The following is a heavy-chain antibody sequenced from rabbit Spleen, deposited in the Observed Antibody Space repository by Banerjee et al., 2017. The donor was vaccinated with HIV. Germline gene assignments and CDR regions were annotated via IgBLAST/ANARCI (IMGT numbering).Heavy chain of an antibody. CDR2: IDLLFGTT. Sequence: QSLEESGGDLVKPGASLTLTCTASGVSFSLSSYMCWVRQAPGKGLEWIGYIDLLFGTTFYANWVNGRFTISSHNAQNTLYLQLHGLTAADTATYFCARDAGRGDYIDGVFNLWGQGTLVTVS. CDR3: ARDAGRGDYIDGVFNL. D-gene: IGHD8-1*01. V-gene: IGHV1S40*01. CDR1: GVSFSLSSY. J-gene: IGHJ4*01.